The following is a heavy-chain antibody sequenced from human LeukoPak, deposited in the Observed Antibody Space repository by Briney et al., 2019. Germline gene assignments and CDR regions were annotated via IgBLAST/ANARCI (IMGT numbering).Heavy chain of an antibody. Sequence: GGSLRLSCAASGVTVSTIYMGWVRQAPGKGLDWVSVIYPDGKAYYAESVKGRFTISRDSSENTLFLQMNSLRAEDTAVYYCATLKGWYGEGCFDYWGQGTLVTVS. CDR3: ATLKGWYGEGCFDY. J-gene: IGHJ4*02. D-gene: IGHD3-10*01. CDR1: GVTVSTIY. V-gene: IGHV3-53*01. CDR2: IYPDGKA.